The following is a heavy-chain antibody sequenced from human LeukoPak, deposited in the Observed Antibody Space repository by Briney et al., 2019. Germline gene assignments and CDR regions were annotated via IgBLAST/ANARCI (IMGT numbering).Heavy chain of an antibody. Sequence: SVKVSCKASGGTFSSYAISWVRQAPGQGLEWMGRTIPILGIANYAQKFQGRATITADKSTSTAYMELSSLRSEDTAVYYCARTSGYVLTDYWGQGTLVTVSS. CDR2: TIPILGIA. V-gene: IGHV1-69*04. J-gene: IGHJ4*02. CDR3: ARTSGYVLTDY. CDR1: GGTFSSYA. D-gene: IGHD5-12*01.